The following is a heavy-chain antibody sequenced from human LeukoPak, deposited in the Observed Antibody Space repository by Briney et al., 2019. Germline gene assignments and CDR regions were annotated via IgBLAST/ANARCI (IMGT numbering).Heavy chain of an antibody. J-gene: IGHJ6*02. D-gene: IGHD3-10*01. CDR3: AKHAGSYYYYSMDV. CDR1: GFTFSNYA. CDR2: MSSGTGST. V-gene: IGHV3-23*01. Sequence: PGASLRLSCAAPGFTFSNYAMTWVRQAPGKGLEWVSGMSSGTGSTYYADSVKGRFTIFRDNSKNTLYLQMNSLRAEDTAVYYCAKHAGSYYYYSMDVWGQGTTVTVSS.